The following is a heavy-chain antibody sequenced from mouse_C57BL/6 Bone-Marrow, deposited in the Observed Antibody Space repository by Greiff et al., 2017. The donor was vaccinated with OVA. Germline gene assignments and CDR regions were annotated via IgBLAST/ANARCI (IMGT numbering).Heavy chain of an antibody. V-gene: IGHV1-82*01. Sequence: VQLQQSGPELVKPGASVKISCKASGYAFSSSWMNWVKQRPGTGLEWIGRIYPGDGDTNYNGKFKGKATLTADKSSSTAYMQLSSLTSEDSAVYFCARWGDGASFAYWGQGTLVTVSA. CDR1: GYAFSSSW. CDR2: IYPGDGDT. D-gene: IGHD1-1*02. CDR3: ARWGDGASFAY. J-gene: IGHJ3*01.